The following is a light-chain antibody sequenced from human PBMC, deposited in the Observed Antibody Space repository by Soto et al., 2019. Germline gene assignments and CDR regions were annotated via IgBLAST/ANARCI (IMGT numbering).Light chain of an antibody. CDR3: QQRHMWPIT. V-gene: IGKV3D-20*02. CDR2: DAS. J-gene: IGKJ5*01. Sequence: ESVLTQPPGTLSLSPGERPTLSCRASRDVDSNYLAWYQQKPGQAPRLLIYDASSRATGIPDRFSGGGSGTDFTLTISRLEPEDFAVYYCQQRHMWPITFGQGTRLEI. CDR1: RDVDSNY.